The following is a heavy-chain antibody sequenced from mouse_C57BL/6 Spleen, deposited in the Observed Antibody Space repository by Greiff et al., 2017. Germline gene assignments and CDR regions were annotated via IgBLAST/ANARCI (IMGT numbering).Heavy chain of an antibody. CDR1: GYTFTSYG. CDR2: IYPRSGNT. CDR3: ARLGTVVATDYFDY. Sequence: VQLQQSGAELARPGASVKLSCKASGYTFTSYGISWVKQRNGQGLEWIGEIYPRSGNTYYNEKFKGKATLTADKSSSTAYMELRSLTSEDSAVYFCARLGTVVATDYFDYWGQGTTLTVSS. D-gene: IGHD1-1*01. J-gene: IGHJ2*01. V-gene: IGHV1-81*01.